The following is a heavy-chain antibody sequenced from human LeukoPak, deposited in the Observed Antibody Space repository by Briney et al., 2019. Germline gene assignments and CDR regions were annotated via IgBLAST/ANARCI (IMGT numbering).Heavy chain of an antibody. CDR3: ARERGRYCSGGSCYWFDC. CDR1: GYSISSGYY. D-gene: IGHD2-15*01. V-gene: IGHV4-38-2*02. CDR2: INHSGST. J-gene: IGHJ4*02. Sequence: SETLSLTRTVSGYSISSGYYWGWIRQPPGKGLEWIGEINHSGSTNYNPSLKSRVTISVDTSKNQFSLKLSSVTAADTAVYYCARERGRYCSGGSCYWFDCWGQGTLVTVSS.